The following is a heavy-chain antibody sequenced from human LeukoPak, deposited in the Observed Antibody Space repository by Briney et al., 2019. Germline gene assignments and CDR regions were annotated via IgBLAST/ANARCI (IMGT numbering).Heavy chain of an antibody. CDR2: IIPIFGTA. J-gene: IGHJ4*02. CDR1: GGTFSSYA. D-gene: IGHD3-22*01. CDR3: ARSAMIVVTYYFDY. V-gene: IGHV1-69*13. Sequence: ASVKVSCKASGGTFSSYAISWVRQAPGQGLEWMGGIIPIFGTANYAQKFQGRVTITADESTSTAYMELSSLRSEGTAVYYCARSAMIVVTYYFDYWGQGTLVTVSS.